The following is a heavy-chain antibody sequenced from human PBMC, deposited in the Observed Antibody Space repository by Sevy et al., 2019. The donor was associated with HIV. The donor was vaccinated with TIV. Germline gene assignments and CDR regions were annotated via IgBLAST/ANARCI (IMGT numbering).Heavy chain of an antibody. CDR2: INPKSGAT. V-gene: IGHV1-2*02. CDR3: XXXXXXXXXXXXXXDYGMDV. CDR1: GYSFSDSGYY. J-gene: IGHJ6*02. Sequence: ASVKVSCKASGYSFSDSGYYVHWVRQAPGQGLEWMGWINPKSGATKYAQKFQGRVTMTRDTSVSTANMELTRLTSDXXXXXXXXXXXXXXXXXXXXXDYGMDVWGQGTTVTVSS.